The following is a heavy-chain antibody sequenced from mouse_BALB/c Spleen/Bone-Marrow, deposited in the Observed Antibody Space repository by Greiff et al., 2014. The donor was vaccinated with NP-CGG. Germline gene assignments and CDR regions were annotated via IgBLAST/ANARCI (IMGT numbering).Heavy chain of an antibody. CDR1: GFTFSSFG. CDR3: TRGGNWEDFDY. CDR2: ISGDSGAI. J-gene: IGHJ2*01. D-gene: IGHD4-1*01. Sequence: EVNLVESGGGLVQPGGSRKLSCAASGFTFSSFGMHWVRQSPEKGLEWIAYISGDSGAIFYADTVKGRFTISRDNPKNTLFLQMTSLRSEDTAIYFCTRGGNWEDFDYWGQGTTLTVSS. V-gene: IGHV5-17*02.